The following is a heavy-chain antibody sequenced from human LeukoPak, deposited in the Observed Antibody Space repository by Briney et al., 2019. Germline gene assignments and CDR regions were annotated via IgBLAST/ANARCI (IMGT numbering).Heavy chain of an antibody. CDR3: ARDWGAAPKFGIDY. V-gene: IGHV3-21*01. CDR2: ISSSSSYI. CDR1: GFTFSSYS. D-gene: IGHD3-16*01. J-gene: IGHJ4*02. Sequence: PGGSLGLSCAASGFTFSSYSMNWVRQAPGKGLEWVSSISSSSSYIYYADSVKGRFTISRDNAKNSLYLQMNSLRAEDTAVYYCARDWGAAPKFGIDYWGQGTLVTVSS.